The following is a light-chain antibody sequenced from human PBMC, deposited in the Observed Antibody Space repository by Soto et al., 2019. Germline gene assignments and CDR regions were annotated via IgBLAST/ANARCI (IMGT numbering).Light chain of an antibody. V-gene: IGLV2-23*01. Sequence: QSVLTQPASVSGSPGQSITISCTGTSSDDGSYNLVSWYQQYPGKAPKLMIYEDDERPSGVSNRLSGSKSGNTASLTISGLQAEDEADYYCYSYAGRSTSVFGGGTKLTVL. CDR2: EDD. CDR1: SSDDGSYNL. CDR3: YSYAGRSTSV. J-gene: IGLJ2*01.